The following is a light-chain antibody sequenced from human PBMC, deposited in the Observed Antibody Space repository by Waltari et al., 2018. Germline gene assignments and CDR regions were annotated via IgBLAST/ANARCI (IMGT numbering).Light chain of an antibody. J-gene: IGLJ2*01. CDR2: DRY. CDR3: QTFGTRLGGDV. Sequence: QSVLTQPPSVSGAPGQRVTISCTGSSTNVGAGFDVNWYQQLPGAAPKLLILDRYQQPPGVPAQLLGSTSCTLHCLAITGLQGSGDAEYFSQTFGTRLGGDVVGGCTKQT. CDR1: STNVGAGFD. V-gene: IGLV1-40*01.